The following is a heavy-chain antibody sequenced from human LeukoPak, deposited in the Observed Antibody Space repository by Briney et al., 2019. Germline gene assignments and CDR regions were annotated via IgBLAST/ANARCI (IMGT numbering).Heavy chain of an antibody. CDR2: ISSSSSYI. J-gene: IGHJ6*03. V-gene: IGHV3-21*01. D-gene: IGHD4-17*01. CDR1: GFTFSSYS. CDR3: ARVDYGDYLDSFPGVFMDV. Sequence: GRSLRLSCAASGFTFSSYSMNWVRQAPGKGLEWVSSISSSSSYIYYADSVKGRFTISRDNAKNSLYLQMNSLRAEDTAVYYCARVDYGDYLDSFPGVFMDVWGKGTTVTVSS.